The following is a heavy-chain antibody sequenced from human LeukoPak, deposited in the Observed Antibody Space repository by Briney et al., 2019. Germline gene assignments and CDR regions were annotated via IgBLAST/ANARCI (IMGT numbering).Heavy chain of an antibody. J-gene: IGHJ6*03. CDR2: MNPNSGNT. D-gene: IGHD3-3*01. CDR1: GYTFTSYD. CDR3: ARDFWSGYYHYYYYMDV. Sequence: ASVKVSCKASGYTFTSYDINWVRQATGQGLEWMGWMNPNSGNTGYAQKFQGRVTITRNTSISTAYMELSSLRSEDTAVYYCARDFWSGYYHYYYYMDVWGKGTTVTVSS. V-gene: IGHV1-8*03.